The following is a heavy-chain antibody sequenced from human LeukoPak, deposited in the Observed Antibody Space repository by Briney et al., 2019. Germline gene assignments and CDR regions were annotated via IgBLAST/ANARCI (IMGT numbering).Heavy chain of an antibody. CDR2: INPSGGST. D-gene: IGHD6-19*01. CDR1: GYTFTSYY. J-gene: IGHJ3*02. V-gene: IGHV1-46*01. Sequence: ASVKVSCKASGYTFTSYYMHWVRQAPGQGLEWVGIINPSGGSTSYAQKFQGRVTMTRDMSTSTVYMELSSLRSEDTAVYYCARVIYDGWYSRVTDRVNAFDIWGQGTMVTVSS. CDR3: ARVIYDGWYSRVTDRVNAFDI.